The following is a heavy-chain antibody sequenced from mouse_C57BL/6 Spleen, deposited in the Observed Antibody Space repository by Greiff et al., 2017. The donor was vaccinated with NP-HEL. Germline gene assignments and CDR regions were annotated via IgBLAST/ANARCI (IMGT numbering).Heavy chain of an antibody. CDR2: IDPENGDT. CDR3: TTPVTTDAMDY. Sequence: DVQLVESGAELVRPGASVKLSCTASGFNIKDDYMHWVKQRPEQGLEWIGWIDPENGDTEYASKFQGKATITADTSSNTAYLQLSSLTSEDTAVYYCTTPVTTDAMDYWGQGTSVTVSS. D-gene: IGHD2-2*01. CDR1: GFNIKDDY. J-gene: IGHJ4*01. V-gene: IGHV14-4*01.